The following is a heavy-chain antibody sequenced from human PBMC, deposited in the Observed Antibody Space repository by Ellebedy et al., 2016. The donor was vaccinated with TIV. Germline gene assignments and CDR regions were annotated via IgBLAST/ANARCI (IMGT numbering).Heavy chain of an antibody. CDR1: GYTFTSFG. J-gene: IGHJ6*03. CDR2: ISAYNGNT. D-gene: IGHD6-6*01. Sequence: ASVKVSCXASGYTFTSFGISWVRQAPGQGLEWMGRISAYNGNTDYLQKLQGRVTMTTDTSTNTVYMELRSLRSDDTAVYYCARVSVDVVIGYHYFYMDIWGKGTTVTVSS. CDR3: ARVSVDVVIGYHYFYMDI. V-gene: IGHV1-18*01.